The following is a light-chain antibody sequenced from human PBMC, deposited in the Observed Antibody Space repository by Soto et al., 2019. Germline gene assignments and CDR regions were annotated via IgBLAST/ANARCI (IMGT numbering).Light chain of an antibody. J-gene: IGLJ3*02. Sequence: QSVLTQPPSVSGAPGQRVTISCTGSNFNIGASYDVSWYQQFPGTAPKLLISGISNRPSGVPDRFSTSKSGTSASLAITGLQAEDEADYYCKCYDSGLGGWVFGGGTQLTVL. CDR1: NFNIGASYD. CDR2: GIS. V-gene: IGLV1-40*01. CDR3: KCYDSGLGGWV.